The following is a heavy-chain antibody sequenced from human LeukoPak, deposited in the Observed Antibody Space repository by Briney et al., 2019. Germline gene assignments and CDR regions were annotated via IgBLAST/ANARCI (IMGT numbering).Heavy chain of an antibody. Sequence: GGSLSLSCALSDCTLRRYSMKGVGQAPGKGLEWVSYISSSSSTIYYADSVKGRFTIARDNAKNSLYLQMNSLRDEDTAVYYCAAIDILIIGDSDALDFWAPGTTVTVSS. D-gene: IGHD3-16*01. CDR2: ISSSSSTI. CDR1: DCTLRRYS. J-gene: IGHJ6*02. V-gene: IGHV3-48*02. CDR3: AAIDILIIGDSDALDF.